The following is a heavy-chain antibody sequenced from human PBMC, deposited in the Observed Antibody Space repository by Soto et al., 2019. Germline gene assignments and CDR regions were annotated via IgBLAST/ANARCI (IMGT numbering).Heavy chain of an antibody. Sequence: SETLSLTCGVSGYSLTSGYHWGWIRQPPGKGLEWIGYIYYSGTTYYNPSLKSRVTISVDTSKNQFSLKLSSVSAADTALYYCARCSLVVVPAPGFDPWGRGTLVTVSS. D-gene: IGHD2-2*01. CDR3: ARCSLVVVPAPGFDP. J-gene: IGHJ5*02. V-gene: IGHV4-38-2*01. CDR1: GYSLTSGYH. CDR2: IYYSGTT.